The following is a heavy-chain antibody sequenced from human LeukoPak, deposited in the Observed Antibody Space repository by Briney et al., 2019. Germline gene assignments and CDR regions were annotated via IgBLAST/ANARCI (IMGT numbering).Heavy chain of an antibody. V-gene: IGHV3-49*03. CDR3: TRSIVVVTASADY. J-gene: IGHJ4*02. D-gene: IGHD2-21*02. CDR2: IRSKAYGGTT. Sequence: PGGSLRLSCTASGFTFGDYAMSWFRQAPGKGLELVGFIRSKAYGGTTAYAASVKGRFTISRDDSKSIAYLQMNSLKTEDTAVYYCTRSIVVVTASADYWGQGTLVTVSS. CDR1: GFTFGDYA.